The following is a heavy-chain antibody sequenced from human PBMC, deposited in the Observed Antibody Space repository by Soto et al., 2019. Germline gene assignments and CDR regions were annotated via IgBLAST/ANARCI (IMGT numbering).Heavy chain of an antibody. Sequence: PSETLSLTCTVSGGSISSGGYYWSWIRQHPGKGLEWIGYIYYSGSTYYNPSLKSRVTISVDTSKNQFSLKLSSVTAADTAVYYCARWVVATIDFDYWGQGTLVTVSS. CDR3: ARWVVATIDFDY. V-gene: IGHV4-31*03. J-gene: IGHJ4*02. CDR2: IYYSGST. CDR1: GGSISSGGYY. D-gene: IGHD5-12*01.